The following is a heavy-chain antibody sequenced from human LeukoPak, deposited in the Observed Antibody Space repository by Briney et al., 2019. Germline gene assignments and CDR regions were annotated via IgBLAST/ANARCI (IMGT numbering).Heavy chain of an antibody. D-gene: IGHD6-6*01. CDR1: GGSISSYY. CDR3: ARVSSSSSHYYYYYYMDV. CDR2: IYYSGST. J-gene: IGHJ6*03. V-gene: IGHV4-59*01. Sequence: PSETLSLTCTVSGGSISSYYWSWIRQPPGKGLEWIGYIYYSGSTNYNPSLKSRVTISVDTSKNQFSLKLSSVTAADTAVYYCARVSSSSSHYYYYYYMDVWGKGTTVTVSS.